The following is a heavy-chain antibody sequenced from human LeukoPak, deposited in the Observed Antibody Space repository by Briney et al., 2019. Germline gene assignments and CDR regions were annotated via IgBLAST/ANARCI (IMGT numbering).Heavy chain of an antibody. J-gene: IGHJ4*02. D-gene: IGHD6-25*01. V-gene: IGHV4-39*01. CDR3: ARHRQRRLFDY. Sequence: ETLSLTCTVSGGSISSSSYYWGWIRQPPGKGLEWIGSIYYSGSTYYNPSLKSRVTISVDTSKNQFSLKLSSVTAADTAVYYCARHRQRRLFDYWGQGTLVTVSS. CDR2: IYYSGST. CDR1: GGSISSSSYY.